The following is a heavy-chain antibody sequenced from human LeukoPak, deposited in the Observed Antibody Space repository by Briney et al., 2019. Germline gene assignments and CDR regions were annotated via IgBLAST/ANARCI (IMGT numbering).Heavy chain of an antibody. CDR1: GFTFSSYA. CDR3: AKGYCSGGSCYNDY. Sequence: GGSLRLSCAASGFTFSSYAMGWVRQAPGKGLEWVSAISGSGGSTYYADSVKGRFTISRDNAKNSLYLQMNSLRAEDTAVYYCAKGYCSGGSCYNDYWGQGTLVTVSS. D-gene: IGHD2-15*01. V-gene: IGHV3-23*01. J-gene: IGHJ4*02. CDR2: ISGSGGST.